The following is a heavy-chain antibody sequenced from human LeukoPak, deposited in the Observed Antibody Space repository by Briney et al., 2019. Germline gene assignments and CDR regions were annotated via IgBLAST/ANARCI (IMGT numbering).Heavy chain of an antibody. V-gene: IGHV3-23*01. D-gene: IGHD3-10*01. CDR1: GFTFSSYA. Sequence: GGSLRLSCAASGFTFSSYAMSWVRQAPGKGLEWVSAISGSGGSTYYADSVKGRFTISRDNSKNTLYLQMNSLRAEDTAVYYCAKITADMVRGVIHGMDVWGQGTTVTVSS. J-gene: IGHJ6*02. CDR2: ISGSGGST. CDR3: AKITADMVRGVIHGMDV.